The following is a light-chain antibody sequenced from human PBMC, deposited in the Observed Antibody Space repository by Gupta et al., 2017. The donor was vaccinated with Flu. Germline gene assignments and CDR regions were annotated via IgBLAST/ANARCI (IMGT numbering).Light chain of an antibody. CDR1: QSLLHSNGYDY. V-gene: IGKV2-28*01. CDR2: LGS. CDR3: MQGLETLRT. J-gene: IGKJ1*01. Sequence: DIVMTQSPLSLPVTPGEPASISCRSSQSLLHSNGYDYLNWYLQKPGQSPQLLIYLGSNRASGVPDRFSGSGSGTDFTLEISRVETEDVGVYYCMQGLETLRTFGPGTKVDIK.